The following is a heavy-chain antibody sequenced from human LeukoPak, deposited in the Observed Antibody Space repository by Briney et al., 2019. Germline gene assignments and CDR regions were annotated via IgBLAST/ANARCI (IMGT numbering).Heavy chain of an antibody. CDR3: ARPWGTSPSD. CDR2: ISNSEST. J-gene: IGHJ4*02. V-gene: IGHV4-59*01. D-gene: IGHD3-16*01. CDR1: GGSLRRYY. Sequence: PSETLSLTCSVSGGSLRRYYWSWIRQPPGKGLEWIGYISNSESTSYNPSLKSRVTISVDASKNQFSLKMTSETAADTAVYYCARPWGTSPSDWGQGTLVTVSS.